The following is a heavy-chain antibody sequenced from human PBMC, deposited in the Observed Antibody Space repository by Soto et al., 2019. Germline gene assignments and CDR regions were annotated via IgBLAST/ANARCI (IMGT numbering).Heavy chain of an antibody. CDR3: AGDYGYSTSGGMDV. Sequence: GESLKISCKGSGYSFTSYWISWVRQMPGKGLEWMGRIDPSDSYTNYSPSFQGHVTIPADKSISTAYLQWSSLKASDTAMYYCAGDYGYSTSGGMDVWGQGTTVTVSS. CDR2: IDPSDSYT. J-gene: IGHJ6*02. CDR1: GYSFTSYW. V-gene: IGHV5-10-1*01. D-gene: IGHD6-13*01.